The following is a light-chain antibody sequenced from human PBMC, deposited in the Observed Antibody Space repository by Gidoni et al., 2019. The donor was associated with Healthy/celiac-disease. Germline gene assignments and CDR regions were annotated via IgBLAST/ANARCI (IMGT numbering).Light chain of an antibody. Sequence: EIVLTQSPATQSLSPGERATLSCRASQSVSSYLAWYQQKPGQAPRLLIYDASNRATGIPARFSGSGSGTDFTLTISSLEPEDFVVYYCQQRSSWPPGYTFGQGTKLEIK. V-gene: IGKV3-11*01. CDR2: DAS. J-gene: IGKJ2*01. CDR3: QQRSSWPPGYT. CDR1: QSVSSY.